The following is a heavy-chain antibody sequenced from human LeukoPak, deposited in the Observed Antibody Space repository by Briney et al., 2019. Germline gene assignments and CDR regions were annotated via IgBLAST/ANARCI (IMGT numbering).Heavy chain of an antibody. J-gene: IGHJ4*02. Sequence: GASVKVSCKASGYTFTGYYMHWVRQAPGQGLEWMGWINPKTGGTSYAQKFQGRVTMTRDTSISTINMELTRLTSDDTAVYYCARATAENDHWGQGTLFTVSS. V-gene: IGHV1-2*02. D-gene: IGHD1-14*01. CDR3: ARATAENDH. CDR1: GYTFTGYY. CDR2: INPKTGGT.